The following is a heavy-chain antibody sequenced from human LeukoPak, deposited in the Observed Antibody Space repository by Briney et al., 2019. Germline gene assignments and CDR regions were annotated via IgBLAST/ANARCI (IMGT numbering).Heavy chain of an antibody. V-gene: IGHV3-33*01. J-gene: IGHJ1*01. CDR1: GFTFSNYG. Sequence: GGSLRLSCAASGFTFSNYGMHWVRQAPGKGLGWVAVIWYDGSNKYCSDSVKGRFTISRDNSKNTLYLQMNSLRAEDTAVYYCATTASRGPQSAEYFQYWGQGTLVTVSS. CDR3: ATTASRGPQSAEYFQY. CDR2: IWYDGSNK.